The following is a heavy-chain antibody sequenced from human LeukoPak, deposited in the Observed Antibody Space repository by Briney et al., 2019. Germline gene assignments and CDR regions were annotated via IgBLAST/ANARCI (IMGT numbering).Heavy chain of an antibody. J-gene: IGHJ5*02. CDR1: GGSISSYY. CDR3: ARVYSSSPTWFDP. Sequence: PSETLSLTCTVSGGSISSYYWSWIRQPPGKGLEWIGYIYYSGSTNYNPSLKSRVTISIDTSKSQFSLKLNSVTTADTAMYYCARVYSSSPTWFDPWGQGTLVTVSS. CDR2: IYYSGST. D-gene: IGHD6-6*01. V-gene: IGHV4-59*01.